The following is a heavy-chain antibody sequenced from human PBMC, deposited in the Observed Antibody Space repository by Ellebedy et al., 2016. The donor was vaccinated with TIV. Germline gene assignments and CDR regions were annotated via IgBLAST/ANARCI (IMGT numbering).Heavy chain of an antibody. CDR2: IVGGGA. Sequence: GESLKISCAASGFTFSNFAMSWVRQAPGKGLEWVSGIVGGGAERYADSVKGRFTLSRDNSKTTVDLQMNSLRAEDTAVYFCARDRTPGDGYWVFDYWGRGTLVTVSS. V-gene: IGHV3-23*01. J-gene: IGHJ4*02. CDR3: ARDRTPGDGYWVFDY. CDR1: GFTFSNFA. D-gene: IGHD5-18*01.